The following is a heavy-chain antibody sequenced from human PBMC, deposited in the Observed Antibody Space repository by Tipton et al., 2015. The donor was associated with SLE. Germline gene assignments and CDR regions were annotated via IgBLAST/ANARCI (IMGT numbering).Heavy chain of an antibody. CDR1: GGSISSHY. CDR3: ASTGYSRVDI. CDR2: IYYSGST. Sequence: TLSLTCTVSGGSISSHYWSWIRQPPGKGLEWIGYIYYSGSTNYNPSLKSRVTISVDTSKNQFSLKLSSVTAADTAVYYCASTGYSRVDIWGQGTMVTVSS. J-gene: IGHJ3*02. D-gene: IGHD6-13*01. V-gene: IGHV4-59*11.